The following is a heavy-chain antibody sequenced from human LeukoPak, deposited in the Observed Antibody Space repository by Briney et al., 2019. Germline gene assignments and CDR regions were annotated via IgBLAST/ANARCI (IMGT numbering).Heavy chain of an antibody. D-gene: IGHD2-21*01. V-gene: IGHV3-23*01. J-gene: IGHJ4*02. Sequence: GGSLRLSCAASGFSLSSYAMSWVRQAPGKGLEWVSAISSTDAGTHHADSVRGRFTISRDSSKNTLYLQMNSLRAEDAAVYYCAKAPVTSCRGAYCYPFDYWGQGTLVTVSS. CDR1: GFSLSSYA. CDR2: ISSTDAGT. CDR3: AKAPVTSCRGAYCYPFDY.